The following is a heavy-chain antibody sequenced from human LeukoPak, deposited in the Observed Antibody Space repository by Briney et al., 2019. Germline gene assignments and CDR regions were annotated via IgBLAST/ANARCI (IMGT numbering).Heavy chain of an antibody. D-gene: IGHD3-22*01. CDR2: ISSSGSTI. Sequence: GGSLRLSRAASGLTFSDYYMTWIRQAPGKGLEWVAYISSSGSTIYSADSVKGRFTVSRDNAKNSLFPHMNSLRAEDTAIYYCAIQITMIVVVPYFDYWGQGTLVTVSS. CDR1: GLTFSDYY. J-gene: IGHJ4*02. V-gene: IGHV3-11*04. CDR3: AIQITMIVVVPYFDY.